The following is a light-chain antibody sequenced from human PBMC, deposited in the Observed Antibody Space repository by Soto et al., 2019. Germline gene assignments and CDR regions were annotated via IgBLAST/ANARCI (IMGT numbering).Light chain of an antibody. CDR2: SQN. Sequence: QSVVTQPASASGTPGQRVIISCSGTSSNIGGNPVNWYQQLPGTAPKLLIYSQNERPSGVPDRFSASKSGTTASLAINGLKSEDEADYYCASWDDSLEGVVFGGGTKLTVL. J-gene: IGLJ2*01. CDR1: SSNIGGNP. CDR3: ASWDDSLEGVV. V-gene: IGLV1-44*01.